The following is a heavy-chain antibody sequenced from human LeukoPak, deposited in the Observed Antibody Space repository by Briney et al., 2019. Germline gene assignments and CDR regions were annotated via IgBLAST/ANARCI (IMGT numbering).Heavy chain of an antibody. CDR2: IIPIFGTA. Sequence: ASVKVSCEVSGGTFSSYAISWVRQAPGQGLEWMGGIIPIFGTANYAQKFQGRVTITADESTSTAYMELSSLRSEDTAVYYCAGGYGDYQQSGHYYYYGMDVWGQGTTVTVSS. J-gene: IGHJ6*02. V-gene: IGHV1-69*13. CDR3: AGGYGDYQQSGHYYYYGMDV. CDR1: GGTFSSYA. D-gene: IGHD4-17*01.